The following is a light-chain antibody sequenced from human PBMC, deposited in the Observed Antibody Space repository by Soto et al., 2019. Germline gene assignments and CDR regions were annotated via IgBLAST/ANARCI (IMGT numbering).Light chain of an antibody. Sequence: QSALTQPPSASGSPGQSVTISCTGTSSDVGGYNYVSWYQQQSGKGPKLMIYEVSKRPSGVPDRFSGSKSGNTASLTVSGLQAEDEADYYCSSYAGSNTVVFGGGTKLTVL. V-gene: IGLV2-8*01. CDR2: EVS. CDR1: SSDVGGYNY. CDR3: SSYAGSNTVV. J-gene: IGLJ2*01.